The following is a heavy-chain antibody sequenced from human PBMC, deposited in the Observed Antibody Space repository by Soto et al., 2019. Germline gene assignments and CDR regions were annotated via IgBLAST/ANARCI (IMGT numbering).Heavy chain of an antibody. CDR2: ISGSGGST. CDR3: AKVILYYYDSSGYFDY. V-gene: IGHV3-23*01. J-gene: IGHJ4*02. D-gene: IGHD3-22*01. CDR1: GFTFRSYA. Sequence: GGSLRLSCAASGFTFRSYAMSWVRQAPGKGLEWVSAISGSGGSTYYADSVKGRCTISRDNSKNTLYLQMNSLRAEDKAVYYCAKVILYYYDSSGYFDYWGQGTLVTVSS.